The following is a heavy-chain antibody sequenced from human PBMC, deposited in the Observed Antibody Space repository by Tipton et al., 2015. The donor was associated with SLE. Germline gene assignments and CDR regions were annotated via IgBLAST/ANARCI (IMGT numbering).Heavy chain of an antibody. D-gene: IGHD4-23*01. CDR3: ARDPDYGGNFYFDY. J-gene: IGHJ4*02. CDR2: ISGSGGTR. Sequence: LSLTCAASGFTFSSFDMNWVRQAPGKGLEWVSYISGSGGTRYYADSVKGRFTISRDNAKNSLYLQMNSLRAEDTAVYYCARDPDYGGNFYFDYWGQGTLVTVSS. V-gene: IGHV3-48*03. CDR1: GFTFSSFD.